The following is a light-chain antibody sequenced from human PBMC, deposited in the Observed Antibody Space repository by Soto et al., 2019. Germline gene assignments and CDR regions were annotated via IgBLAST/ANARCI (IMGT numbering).Light chain of an antibody. J-gene: IGLJ1*01. V-gene: IGLV2-14*01. CDR3: SSYTSTSTLYV. CDR1: SSDIGGYNY. Sequence: QSVLTQPASVSGSLGQSITISCTGASSDIGGYNYVSWYQQHSGKAPKLMIYEVGNRPSGVSNRLSGSKSGTTASLTISGLQAEDEADYYCSSYTSTSTLYVFGTGTKLTVL. CDR2: EVG.